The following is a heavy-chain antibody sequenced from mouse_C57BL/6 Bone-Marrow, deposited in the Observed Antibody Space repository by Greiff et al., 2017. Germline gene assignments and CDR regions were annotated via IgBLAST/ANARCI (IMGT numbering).Heavy chain of an antibody. CDR3: TRCRWFAY. Sequence: VQRVESGAELARPGASVKLSCKASGYTFTSYDISWVKQRTGQGLEWIGEIYPRSGNTYYNEKFKGKATLTADKSSSTAYMELRSLTSEDSAVXFCTRCRWFAYWGQGTLVTVSA. CDR1: GYTFTSYD. J-gene: IGHJ3*01. V-gene: IGHV1-81*01. CDR2: IYPRSGNT.